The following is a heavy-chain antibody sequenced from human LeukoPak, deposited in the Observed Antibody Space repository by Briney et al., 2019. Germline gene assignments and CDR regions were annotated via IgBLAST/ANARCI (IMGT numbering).Heavy chain of an antibody. D-gene: IGHD3-22*01. CDR1: GFNFWDYE. CDR3: VRRRYYNDSRGFYPGFDF. Sequence: GGSLRLSCEASGFNFWDYEMNWVRQAPGKGLEWVAYLNSIALTIHYAESVKGRFTISRDNAKSSLNLRMNSLRVEDTAVYYCVRRRYYNDSRGFYPGFDFWGQGSLVTVSS. CDR2: LNSIALTI. V-gene: IGHV3-48*03. J-gene: IGHJ4*02.